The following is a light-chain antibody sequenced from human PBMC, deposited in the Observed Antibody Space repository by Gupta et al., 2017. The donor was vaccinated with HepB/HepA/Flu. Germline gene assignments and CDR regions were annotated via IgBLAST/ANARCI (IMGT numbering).Light chain of an antibody. CDR2: KVS. Sequence: DVVMTQSPLSLTVTLGQPASISCRSSQSLVYSDGNTYLNWFHQGPGQSPRRLIYKVSDRDSGVPDRFSGSGSGTDFTLKISRVEADDVGIYYCMQATNWPWTFGQGTKVEIK. J-gene: IGKJ1*01. CDR1: QSLVYSDGNTY. V-gene: IGKV2-30*01. CDR3: MQATNWPWT.